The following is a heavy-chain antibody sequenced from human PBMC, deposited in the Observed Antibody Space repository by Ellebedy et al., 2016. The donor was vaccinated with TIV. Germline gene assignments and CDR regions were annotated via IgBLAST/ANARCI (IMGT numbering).Heavy chain of an antibody. J-gene: IGHJ5*02. Sequence: MPSETLSLTCTVSGGSISSYYWSWIRQPPGKGLEWIGYIYYSGSTNYNPSLKSRVTISVDTSKNQFSLKLSSVTAADTAVYYCARYIGSYWGFRGFDPWGQGTLVTVSS. CDR3: ARYIGSYWGFRGFDP. D-gene: IGHD1-26*01. V-gene: IGHV4-59*08. CDR1: GGSISSYY. CDR2: IYYSGST.